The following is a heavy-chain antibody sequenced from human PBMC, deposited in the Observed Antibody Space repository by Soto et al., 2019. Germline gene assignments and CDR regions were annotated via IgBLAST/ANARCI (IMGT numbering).Heavy chain of an antibody. D-gene: IGHD3-9*01. CDR1: GFTFSSYA. CDR3: ARAAETSLYYDILADYYMDV. Sequence: EVQLVESGGGLVQPGGSLRLSCAASGFTFSSYAMHWVRQAPGKGLEYVSAISSNGGSTYYVNSVKGRFTISRDNSKNTLYLQMGSLRAEDMAVYYCARAAETSLYYDILADYYMDVWGKGTTVTVSS. CDR2: ISSNGGST. V-gene: IGHV3-64*01. J-gene: IGHJ6*03.